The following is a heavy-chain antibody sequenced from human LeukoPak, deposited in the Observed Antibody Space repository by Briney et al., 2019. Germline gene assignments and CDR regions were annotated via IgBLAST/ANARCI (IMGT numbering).Heavy chain of an antibody. CDR1: GYTFTSYY. Sequence: GASVKVSCKASGYTFTSYYMHWVRQAPGQGLEWMGWINPNSGGTNYAQKFQGRVTMTRDTSISTAYMELSRLRSDDTAVYYCARTEDRVRYSGSYGAFDIWGQGTMVTVSS. CDR3: ARTEDRVRYSGSYGAFDI. CDR2: INPNSGGT. D-gene: IGHD1-26*01. J-gene: IGHJ3*02. V-gene: IGHV1-2*02.